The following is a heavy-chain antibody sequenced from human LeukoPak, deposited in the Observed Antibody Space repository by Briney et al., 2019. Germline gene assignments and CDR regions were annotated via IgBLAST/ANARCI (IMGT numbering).Heavy chain of an antibody. D-gene: IGHD1-26*01. V-gene: IGHV4-59*01. Sequence: PSETLSLTCTVSGGSISSYYWSWIRQPPGKGLEWIGYIYYSGSTNYNPSLKSRVTISVDTSKNQFSLKLSSVTAADTAVYYCARDRVVGAPGAFDIWGQGTMVTVSS. CDR2: IYYSGST. CDR3: ARDRVVGAPGAFDI. CDR1: GGSISSYY. J-gene: IGHJ3*02.